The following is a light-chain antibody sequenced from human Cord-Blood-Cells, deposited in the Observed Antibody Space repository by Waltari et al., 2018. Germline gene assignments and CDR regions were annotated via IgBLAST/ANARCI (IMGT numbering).Light chain of an antibody. Sequence: DIQMTQSPSSLPASVGDRVTLTCRASQSISSYLNWYQQKPGKAPKLLIYAASSLQSGVPSRFSGSGSGTDFTLTISSLQPEDFATYYCQPSYSTPPSFGQGTKLEIK. CDR1: QSISSY. J-gene: IGKJ2*03. CDR2: AAS. V-gene: IGKV1-39*01. CDR3: QPSYSTPPS.